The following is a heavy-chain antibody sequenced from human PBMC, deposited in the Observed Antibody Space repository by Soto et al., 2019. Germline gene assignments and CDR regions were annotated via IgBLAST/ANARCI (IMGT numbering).Heavy chain of an antibody. CDR2: VNNGGGGT. CDR3: ACVGFGSVAFWGYLDY. CDR1: GFTFSNYA. V-gene: IGHV3-23*01. Sequence: GGSLRLSCAASGFTFSNYAMTWVRQAPGKGPEWISTVNNGGGGTYYADSVKGRFTISRDNSKNMLYLEMNSLRVEYSALYFCACVGFGSVAFWGYLDYWGQGTLVTVSS. J-gene: IGHJ4*02. D-gene: IGHD6-19*01.